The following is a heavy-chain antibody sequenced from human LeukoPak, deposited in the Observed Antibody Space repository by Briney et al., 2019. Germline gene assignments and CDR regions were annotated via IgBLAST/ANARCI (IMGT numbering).Heavy chain of an antibody. CDR2: IYSGGST. J-gene: IGHJ4*02. D-gene: IGHD6-19*01. CDR1: GFTVSSNY. Sequence: PGGSLRLSCAASGFTVSSNYMSWVRQAPGKGLEWVSVIYSGGSTYYADSVKGRFTISRDNSKNTLYLQMNSLRAEDTAVYYCARDSPRSSGWSDYWGQGTLVTVSS. V-gene: IGHV3-53*01. CDR3: ARDSPRSSGWSDY.